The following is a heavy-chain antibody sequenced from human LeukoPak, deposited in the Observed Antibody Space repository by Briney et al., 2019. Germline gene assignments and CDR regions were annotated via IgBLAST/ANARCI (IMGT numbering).Heavy chain of an antibody. Sequence: ASVKVSCKASGYTFTGYYMHWVRQAPGQGLEWMGWINPNSGGTNYAQKFQGRVTMTRDTSISTAYTELSRLRSDDTAVYYCARWRRYCSSTSCYAGIYGYWGQGTLVTVSS. CDR1: GYTFTGYY. D-gene: IGHD2-2*01. CDR3: ARWRRYCSSTSCYAGIYGY. J-gene: IGHJ4*02. V-gene: IGHV1-2*02. CDR2: INPNSGGT.